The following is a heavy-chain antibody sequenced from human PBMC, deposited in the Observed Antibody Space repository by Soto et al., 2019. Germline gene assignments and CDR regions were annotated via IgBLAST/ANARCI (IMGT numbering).Heavy chain of an antibody. V-gene: IGHV4-59*01. Sequence: QVQLQESGPGLVKPSETLCLTCTVSGGSISSYYWSWIRQPPGKGLEWIGYIYYSGSTNYNPSLKSRVTISVATSKNQFSLKLSSVTAADTAVYYCARPHGGSSGWDNWFDPWGQGTLVTVSS. CDR3: ARPHGGSSGWDNWFDP. CDR2: IYYSGST. D-gene: IGHD6-25*01. J-gene: IGHJ5*02. CDR1: GGSISSYY.